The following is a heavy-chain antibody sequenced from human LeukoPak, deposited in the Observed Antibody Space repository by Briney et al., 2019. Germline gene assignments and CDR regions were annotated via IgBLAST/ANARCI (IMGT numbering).Heavy chain of an antibody. CDR1: GYTFTSYA. CDR3: ARGFMVRNWNYPRDYYYYMDV. Sequence: ASVKVSCKASGYTFTSYAINWVRQAPGQGLEWMGWISTYNGNTKYAQKLQGRVTMTTGTSTSTAYMELSSLRSGDTAVYYCARGFMVRNWNYPRDYYYYMDVWGKGTTVTVSS. V-gene: IGHV1-18*01. D-gene: IGHD1-7*01. CDR2: ISTYNGNT. J-gene: IGHJ6*03.